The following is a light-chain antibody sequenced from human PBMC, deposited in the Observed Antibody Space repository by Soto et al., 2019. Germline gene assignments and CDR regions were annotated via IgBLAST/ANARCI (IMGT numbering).Light chain of an antibody. J-gene: IGKJ1*01. CDR3: QQYNSYPWT. V-gene: IGKV3-20*01. CDR2: ETS. Sequence: EIVLTQSPGTLSLSPWERATLSCRASQSVNSNYLAWYQQKPGQAPRLLMYETSTRATGIPDRFSGSGSGTEFTLTITSLQPDDFATYYCQQYNSYPWTFGQGTKVDIK. CDR1: QSVNSNY.